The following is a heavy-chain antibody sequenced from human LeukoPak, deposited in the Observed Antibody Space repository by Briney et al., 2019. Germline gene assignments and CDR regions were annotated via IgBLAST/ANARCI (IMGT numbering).Heavy chain of an antibody. CDR2: INTDGSIT. D-gene: IGHD3-10*02. V-gene: IGHV3-74*01. CDR1: GFTFNNYW. CDR3: AELGITMIGGV. Sequence: GGSLRLSCAASGFTFNNYWMHWVRQAPGKGLVWVSRINTDGSITTYADSVKGRFTISRDNAKNSLYLQMNSLRAEDTAVYYCAELGITMIGGVWGKGTTVTISS. J-gene: IGHJ6*04.